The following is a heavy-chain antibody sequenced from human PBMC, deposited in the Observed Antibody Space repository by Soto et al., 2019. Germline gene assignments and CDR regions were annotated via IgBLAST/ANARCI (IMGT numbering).Heavy chain of an antibody. Sequence: ASVKVSCKASGYTFTSYGISWVRQAPGQGLEWRGWISAYNVNTNYAQKLQGRVTMTTDTSTSTDYMEMRSLRSDDTAVYYCAREQAAYSSIWYRYYYGMDVWGQGTTVTVSS. CDR2: ISAYNVNT. V-gene: IGHV1-18*04. J-gene: IGHJ6*02. D-gene: IGHD6-13*01. CDR1: GYTFTSYG. CDR3: AREQAAYSSIWYRYYYGMDV.